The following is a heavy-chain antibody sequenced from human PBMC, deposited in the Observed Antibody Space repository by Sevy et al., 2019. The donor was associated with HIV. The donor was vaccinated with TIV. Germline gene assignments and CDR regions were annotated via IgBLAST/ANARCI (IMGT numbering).Heavy chain of an antibody. D-gene: IGHD3-22*01. J-gene: IGHJ4*02. CDR3: ARDSPINYYDSSGYYAPFDY. Sequence: GGSLRLSCAASGFTFSSYGMHWVRQAPGKGLEWVAVIWYDGSNKYYADSVKGRFTISRDNSKNTLYLQMNSLRAEDTDVYYCARDSPINYYDSSGYYAPFDYWGQGTLVTVSS. V-gene: IGHV3-33*01. CDR2: IWYDGSNK. CDR1: GFTFSSYG.